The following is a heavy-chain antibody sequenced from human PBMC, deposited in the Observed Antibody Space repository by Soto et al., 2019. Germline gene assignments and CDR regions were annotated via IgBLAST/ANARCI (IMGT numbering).Heavy chain of an antibody. J-gene: IGHJ6*02. CDR1: GYTFTSYG. D-gene: IGHD6-13*01. V-gene: IGHV1-18*04. CDR2: ISAYNGNT. CDR3: ARFLAAAGTPGAHYYYGMDV. Sequence: GASVKVSCKASGYTFTSYGISWVRQAPGQGLEWMGWISAYNGNTNYAQKLQGRVTMTTDTSTSTAYMELRSLRSDDTAVYYCARFLAAAGTPGAHYYYGMDVWGQGTTVTVSS.